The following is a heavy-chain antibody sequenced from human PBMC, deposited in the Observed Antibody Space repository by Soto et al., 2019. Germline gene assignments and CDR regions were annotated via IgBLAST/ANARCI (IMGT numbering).Heavy chain of an antibody. V-gene: IGHV4-34*01. J-gene: IGHJ6*02. CDR3: ARGKRYYYGSDYYGMGG. CDR1: GGSFSGYY. CDR2: INHSGST. Sequence: QVQLQQSGAGLLEPSETLSLTCAVYGGSFSGYYWRWIRQPPGEGLAWLREINHSGSTNYNPPLKSRVTILVDQSKNEYSLNLSSVTAAVTAVYYCARGKRYYYGSDYYGMGGWGQGTTVTVSS. D-gene: IGHD3-10*01.